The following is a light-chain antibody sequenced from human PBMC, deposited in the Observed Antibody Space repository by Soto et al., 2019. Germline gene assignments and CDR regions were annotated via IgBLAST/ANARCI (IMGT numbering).Light chain of an antibody. CDR2: DVS. V-gene: IGLV2-14*03. CDR3: SSYTITSTRL. Sequence: QSALTQPASVSGSPGQLITISCTGTSSDIGAFDLVSWFQQHPGQAPKVMIYDVSVRPSGVSYRFSGSKSGNTASLTISGLQAEDEADYYCSSYTITSTRLFGTGTKLTVL. J-gene: IGLJ1*01. CDR1: SSDIGAFDL.